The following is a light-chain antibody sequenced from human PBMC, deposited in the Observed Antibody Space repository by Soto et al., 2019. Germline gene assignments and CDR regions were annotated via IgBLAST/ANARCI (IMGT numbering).Light chain of an antibody. CDR1: QSISSW. CDR2: KAS. V-gene: IGKV1-5*03. CDR3: QQYTSFPT. J-gene: IGKJ1*01. Sequence: DIQMTQSPSTLSASVGDRVTITCRASQSISSWLAWYQQKPGKPPKLLIYKASSLETGVPSRFSGSGSGTEFTLTISRLQPDDFATYYCQQYTSFPTFGQGTKVEIK.